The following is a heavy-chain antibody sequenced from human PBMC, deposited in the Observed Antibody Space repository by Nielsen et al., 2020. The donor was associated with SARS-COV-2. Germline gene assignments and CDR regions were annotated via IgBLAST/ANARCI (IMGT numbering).Heavy chain of an antibody. Sequence: GESLKISCAASGFTFSSYGMPWVRPAPGKGLEWVAVIWYDGSNKYYADSVKGRFTISRDNSKNTLYLQMNSLRAEDTAVYYCARESLGGEVFDYWGQGTLVTVSS. CDR1: GFTFSSYG. CDR3: ARESLGGEVFDY. V-gene: IGHV3-33*01. D-gene: IGHD3-16*01. J-gene: IGHJ4*02. CDR2: IWYDGSNK.